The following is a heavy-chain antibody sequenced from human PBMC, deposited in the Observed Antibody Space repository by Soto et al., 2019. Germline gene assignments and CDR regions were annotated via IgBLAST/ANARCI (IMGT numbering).Heavy chain of an antibody. V-gene: IGHV3-23*01. J-gene: IGHJ4*02. CDR2: ISGSGDTT. D-gene: IGHD3-10*01. CDR1: GITFSSYA. CDR3: AKAGSIWFGEFLDS. Sequence: GGSLRLSCAASGITFSSYAMSWVRQAPGKGLEWVSTISGSGDTTYYADSVKGRFTISRDNSKNTLNVEMNSLRVEDTAVYFCAKAGSIWFGEFLDSWGLGTLVTVSS.